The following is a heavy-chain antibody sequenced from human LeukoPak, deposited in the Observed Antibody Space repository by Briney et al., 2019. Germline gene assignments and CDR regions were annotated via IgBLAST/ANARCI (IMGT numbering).Heavy chain of an antibody. V-gene: IGHV3-74*01. CDR3: ARASSRGYSYGPLTYYFDY. CDR1: GFTFSSYW. CDR2: INSDGSST. Sequence: PGGSLRLSCAASGFTFSSYWMHWVRQAPGKGLVWVSRINSDGSSTSYADSVKGRFTISRDNAKNTLYLQMNSLRAEDTAVYYCARASSRGYSYGPLTYYFDYWGQGTLVTVSS. J-gene: IGHJ4*02. D-gene: IGHD5-18*01.